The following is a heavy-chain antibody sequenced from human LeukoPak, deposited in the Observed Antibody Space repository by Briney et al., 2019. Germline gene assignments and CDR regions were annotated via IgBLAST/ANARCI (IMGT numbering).Heavy chain of an antibody. J-gene: IGHJ5*02. D-gene: IGHD2-2*01. V-gene: IGHV2-5*02. Sequence: SGPTLVKPTQTLTLTCTFSGFSLSTSGVGVGWIRQPPGKALEWLALIYWDDDKRYSPSLKSRLTITKDTSKNQVVLTMTNMDPVDTATYYCAHTTSGGVVPAAPFDPWGQGTLVTVSS. CDR2: IYWDDDK. CDR1: GFSLSTSGVG. CDR3: AHTTSGGVVPAAPFDP.